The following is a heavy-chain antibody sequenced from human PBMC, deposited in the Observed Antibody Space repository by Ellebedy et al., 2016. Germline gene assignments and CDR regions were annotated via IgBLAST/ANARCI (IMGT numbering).Heavy chain of an antibody. CDR2: IFSNDEK. CDR1: GFSLSNARMG. J-gene: IGHJ6*02. D-gene: IGHD5-12*01. V-gene: IGHV2-26*01. Sequence: SGPTLVXPTETLTLTCTVSGFSLSNARMGVSWIRQPPGKALEWLAHIFSNDEKSYNTSLKSRLTISKDTSKSQVVLTMTNMDPVDTATYYCARMDSDYDYYYYYGMDVWGQGTTVTVSS. CDR3: ARMDSDYDYYYYYGMDV.